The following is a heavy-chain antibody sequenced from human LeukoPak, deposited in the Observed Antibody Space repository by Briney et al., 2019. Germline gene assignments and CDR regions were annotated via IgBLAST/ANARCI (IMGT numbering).Heavy chain of an antibody. D-gene: IGHD3-3*01. CDR3: ARSIFGVVIPGWYFDL. Sequence: PSETLSLTCTVSGGSISSSSYYWGWIRQPPGKGLEWIGSIYYSGSTNYNPSLKSRVTISVDTSKNQFSLKLSSVTAADTAVYYCARSIFGVVIPGWYFDLWGRGTLVTVSS. CDR2: IYYSGST. CDR1: GGSISSSSYY. J-gene: IGHJ2*01. V-gene: IGHV4-39*07.